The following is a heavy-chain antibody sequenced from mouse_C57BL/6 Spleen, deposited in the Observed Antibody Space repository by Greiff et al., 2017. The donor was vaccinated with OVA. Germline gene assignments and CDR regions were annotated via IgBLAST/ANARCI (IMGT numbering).Heavy chain of an antibody. Sequence: VQLQQPGAELVRPGTSVKLSCKASGYTFTSYWMHWVKQRPGQGLEWIGVIDPSDSYTNYNQKFKGKATLTVDTSSSTAYMQLSSLTSEDSAVYYCAREGEGYWGQGTTLTVSS. V-gene: IGHV1-59*01. CDR2: IDPSDSYT. CDR1: GYTFTSYW. CDR3: AREGEGY. J-gene: IGHJ2*01.